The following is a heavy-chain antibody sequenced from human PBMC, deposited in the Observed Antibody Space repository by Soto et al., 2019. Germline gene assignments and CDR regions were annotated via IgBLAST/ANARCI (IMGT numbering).Heavy chain of an antibody. D-gene: IGHD3-16*01. J-gene: IGHJ6*02. CDR2: INTGKGDT. Sequence: ASVKVSCKSSGYTFTSYTLHWVRQAPGQSLEWMGWINTGKGDTKYSQKFQGRVAITRDTSASTAYMELSSLRSEDTAVYFCARDPGGTAYGLDVWGQGTTVTVSS. V-gene: IGHV1-3*04. CDR1: GYTFTSYT. CDR3: ARDPGGTAYGLDV.